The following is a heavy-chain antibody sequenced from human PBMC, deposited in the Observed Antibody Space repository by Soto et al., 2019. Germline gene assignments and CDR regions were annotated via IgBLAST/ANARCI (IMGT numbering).Heavy chain of an antibody. CDR3: ARGYTGYCSGGTCYWFDP. V-gene: IGHV3-21*01. Sequence: EVQLVESGGGLVKPGGSLRLSCAASGFSFSSYSMNWVRQAXXXXXXXXXXISSSASHINYADSVKGRFTISRDNAKKSLYLQMNSLRAEDTAVYYCARGYTGYCSGGTCYWFDPWGQGTLVTVSS. J-gene: IGHJ5*02. D-gene: IGHD2-15*01. CDR1: GFSFSSYS. CDR2: ISSSASHI.